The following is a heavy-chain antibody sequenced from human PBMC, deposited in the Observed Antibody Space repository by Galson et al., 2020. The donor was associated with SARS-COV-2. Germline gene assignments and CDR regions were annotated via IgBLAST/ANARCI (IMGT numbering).Heavy chain of an antibody. V-gene: IGHV6-1*01. CDR1: GDSVSSNSAA. J-gene: IGHJ6*02. Sequence: TLSLTCAISGDSVSSNSAAWNWIRQSPSRGLEWLGRTYYRSKWYNDYAVSVKSRITINPDTSKNQFSLQLNSVTPEDTAVYYCARAGLSSGWEGYYYYGMDVWGQGTTVTVSS. CDR3: ARAGLSSGWEGYYYYGMDV. CDR2: TYYRSKWYN. D-gene: IGHD6-19*01.